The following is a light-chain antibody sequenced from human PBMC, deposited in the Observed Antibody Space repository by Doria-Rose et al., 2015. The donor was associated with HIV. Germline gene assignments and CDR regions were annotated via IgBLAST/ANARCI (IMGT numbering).Light chain of an antibody. V-gene: IGKV1-39*01. J-gene: IGKJ4*01. CDR3: QQSYSTPLT. Sequence: DIRLTQSPSSLSASVGDRVTITCRASQSTGSVLHRYQQKPGKAPKLLIYAASSVQNGVPSRFSGSGSGTDFTLTISSLQPEDFATYFCQQSYSTPLTFGGGTKVEIK. CDR1: QSTGSV. CDR2: AAS.